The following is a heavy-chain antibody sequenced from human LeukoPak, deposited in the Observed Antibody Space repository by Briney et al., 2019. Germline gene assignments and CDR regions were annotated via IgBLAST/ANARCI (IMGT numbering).Heavy chain of an antibody. Sequence: GASVKVSCKASGYTFTGYYMHWVRQAPGQGLEWMGWINPNSGGTNYAQKFQGRVTMTRDTSISTAYMELSRLRSDDTAVYYCARRYCSSTGCYINWFDPWGQGTLVTVSS. CDR1: GYTFTGYY. CDR2: INPNSGGT. J-gene: IGHJ5*02. D-gene: IGHD2-2*02. V-gene: IGHV1-2*02. CDR3: ARRYCSSTGCYINWFDP.